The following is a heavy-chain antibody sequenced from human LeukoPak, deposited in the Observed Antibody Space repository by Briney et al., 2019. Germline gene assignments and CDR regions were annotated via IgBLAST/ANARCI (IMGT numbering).Heavy chain of an antibody. CDR3: ARASSYYGSGSYRDFDY. CDR1: GYTFTSYY. D-gene: IGHD3-10*01. V-gene: IGHV1-46*01. Sequence: ASVKVPCKASGYTFTSYYMHWVRQAPGQGLEWMGIINPSGGSTSYAQKFQGRVTMTRDTSTSTVYMELSSLRSEDTAVYYCARASSYYGSGSYRDFDYWGQGTLVTVSS. CDR2: INPSGGST. J-gene: IGHJ4*02.